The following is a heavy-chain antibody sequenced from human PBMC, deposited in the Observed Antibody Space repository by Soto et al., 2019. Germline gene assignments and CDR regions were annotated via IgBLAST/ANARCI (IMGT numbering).Heavy chain of an antibody. Sequence: EVQLVESGGGLVQPGRSLRLSCAASGFTFDDYAMHWVRQAPGKGLEWVSGISWNSGSIGYADSVKGRFTISRDNAKNSLYLQMNSLSAEDTALYYCAKETGDFWSGFDGMHLWGQGTTVTVSS. CDR2: ISWNSGSI. CDR1: GFTFDDYA. D-gene: IGHD3-3*01. V-gene: IGHV3-9*01. J-gene: IGHJ6*02. CDR3: AKETGDFWSGFDGMHL.